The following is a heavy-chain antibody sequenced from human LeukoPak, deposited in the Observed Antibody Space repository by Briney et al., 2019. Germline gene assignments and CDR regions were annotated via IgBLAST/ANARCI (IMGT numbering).Heavy chain of an antibody. V-gene: IGHV4-59*01. CDR2: IYYSGST. D-gene: IGHD3-22*01. CDR3: ARDRRGNYYDSSGYYYGSYFDY. CDR1: GGSISSYY. J-gene: IGHJ4*02. Sequence: PSETLSLTCTVSGGSISSYYWSWIRQPPGKGLEWIGYIYYSGSTNYNPSLKSRVTISVDTSKNQFSLKLSSVTAADTAVYYCARDRRGNYYDSSGYYYGSYFDYWGQGILVTVSS.